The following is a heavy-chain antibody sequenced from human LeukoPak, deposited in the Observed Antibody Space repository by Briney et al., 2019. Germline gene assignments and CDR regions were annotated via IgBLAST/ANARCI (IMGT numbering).Heavy chain of an antibody. V-gene: IGHV3-21*01. CDR3: AKDRDCGGNCN. D-gene: IGHD2-21*01. CDR2: IGSRSTYI. J-gene: IGHJ4*02. CDR1: GFTFSSYS. Sequence: PGGSLRLSCATSGFTFSSYSMNWVRQAPGKGLEWVSSIGSRSTYIYYADSVKGRFTISRDNSKNTVFLQMDSLRVEDTAIYYCAKDRDCGGNCNWGQGTLVTVSS.